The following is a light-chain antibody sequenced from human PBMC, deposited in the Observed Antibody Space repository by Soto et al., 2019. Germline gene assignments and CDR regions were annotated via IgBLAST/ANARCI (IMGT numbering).Light chain of an antibody. CDR2: AAS. CDR3: QQSYSTPPWT. J-gene: IGKJ1*01. CDR1: QTISSW. V-gene: IGKV1-39*01. Sequence: DMQMTQSPSTLSGSVVDRVTSTCRPSQTISSWLAWYQQKPGKAPKLLIYAASNLQSGVPSRFSGSGSGTDFTLTISSLQPEDFATYFCQQSYSTPPWTFGQGTKVDI.